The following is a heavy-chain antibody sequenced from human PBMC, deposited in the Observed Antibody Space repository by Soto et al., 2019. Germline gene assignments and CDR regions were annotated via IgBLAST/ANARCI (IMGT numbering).Heavy chain of an antibody. J-gene: IGHJ4*02. CDR3: AKNGRHLTRVVVITRFDY. Sequence: GGSLRLSCAASGFTFSSYAMSWVRQAPGKGLEWVSAISGSGGSTYYADSVKGRFTISRDNSKNTLYLQMNSLRAEDTAVYYCAKNGRHLTRVVVITRFDYWGQGTLVTVSS. D-gene: IGHD3-22*01. CDR2: ISGSGGST. V-gene: IGHV3-23*01. CDR1: GFTFSSYA.